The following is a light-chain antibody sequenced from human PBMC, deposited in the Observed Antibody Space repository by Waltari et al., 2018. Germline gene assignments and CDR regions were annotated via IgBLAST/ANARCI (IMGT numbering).Light chain of an antibody. Sequence: QLVVTQSPSASASLGASVKLTCTLSSGHSSNVIAWHQQQPENGPRYLMKISSDGSHIKGDGIPDRFSGSISGAGRYLTISSLQSEDEADYYCETWGTGIWVFGGGSKLTVL. CDR3: ETWGTGIWV. V-gene: IGLV4-69*01. J-gene: IGLJ3*02. CDR2: ISSDGSH. CDR1: SGHSSNV.